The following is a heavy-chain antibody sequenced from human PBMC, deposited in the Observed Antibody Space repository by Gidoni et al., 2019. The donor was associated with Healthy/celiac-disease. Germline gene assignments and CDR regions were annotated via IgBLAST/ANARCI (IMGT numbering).Heavy chain of an antibody. J-gene: IGHJ4*02. CDR2: INAGNGNT. CDR3: ARDPRVGGDYAY. Sequence: KPGASVKVSCKSSGYTFTSYAMHWVRQAPVQRLEWMAWINAGNGNTKYSQKSQGRVTITRDTSASTAYMELSRLSSEDTAVYYGARDPRVGGDYAYWGQGTMVTVSS. V-gene: IGHV1-3*01. D-gene: IGHD2-21*01. CDR1: GYTFTSYA.